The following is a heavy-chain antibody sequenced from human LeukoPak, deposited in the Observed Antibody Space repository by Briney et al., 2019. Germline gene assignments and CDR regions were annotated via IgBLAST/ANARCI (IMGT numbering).Heavy chain of an antibody. CDR3: AKEASGSYGYRRWGYFDY. CDR1: GITFSSYS. Sequence: GGSLRLSCAASGITFSSYSMNWVRQAPGKGLEWVSSINDNSHYIYYADSVKGRFTTSRDNAKNSLYLQMNSLRAEDTALYYCAKEASGSYGYRRWGYFDYWGQGTLVTVSS. V-gene: IGHV3-21*04. D-gene: IGHD3-10*01. J-gene: IGHJ4*02. CDR2: INDNSHYI.